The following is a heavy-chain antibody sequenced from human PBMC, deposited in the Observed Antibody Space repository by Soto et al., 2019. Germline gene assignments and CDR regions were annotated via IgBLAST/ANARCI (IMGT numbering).Heavy chain of an antibody. V-gene: IGHV1-18*01. CDR2: NSAYNGNT. D-gene: IGHD4-17*01. CDR3: ARAPAPTVTSYSFDY. Sequence: QVQLVQSGAEVKKPGASVKVSCKASSYTFTSYGISWVRQAPGQGLEWMGWNSAYNGNTNYAQNLQGRVTLTTDTSTSTAYMELRSLISDDTAVYYCARAPAPTVTSYSFDYWGQGTLVTVSS. J-gene: IGHJ4*02. CDR1: SYTFTSYG.